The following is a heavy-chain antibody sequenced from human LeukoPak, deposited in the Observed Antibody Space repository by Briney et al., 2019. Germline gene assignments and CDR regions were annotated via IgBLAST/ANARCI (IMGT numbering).Heavy chain of an antibody. Sequence: PGGSLRPSCAASGITFSSFAISWVRQAPGKGLWWVSALCGSCGSTYYADFVKGRFTCSRDNSKNTLYLQMNILRAADTAVYYCAKGPRIVGAIDYYYMDVWGKGTTVTVSS. D-gene: IGHD1-26*01. J-gene: IGHJ6*03. CDR3: AKGPRIVGAIDYYYMDV. CDR1: GITFSSFA. V-gene: IGHV3-23*01. CDR2: LCGSCGST.